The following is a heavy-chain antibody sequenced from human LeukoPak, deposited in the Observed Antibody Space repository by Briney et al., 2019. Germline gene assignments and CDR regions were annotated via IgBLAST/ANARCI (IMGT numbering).Heavy chain of an antibody. Sequence: PGGSLRLSCAASGFAFNNYWMHWVRQAPGKGLVWVSRINSDGSDSIYGDSVKGRFTFSRDNAKNTLFLQLSSLRADDTAVYYCARGRGDHAFDIWGQGTMVTVSS. CDR1: GFAFNNYW. CDR2: INSDGSDS. J-gene: IGHJ3*02. CDR3: ARGRGDHAFDI. D-gene: IGHD3-16*01. V-gene: IGHV3-74*01.